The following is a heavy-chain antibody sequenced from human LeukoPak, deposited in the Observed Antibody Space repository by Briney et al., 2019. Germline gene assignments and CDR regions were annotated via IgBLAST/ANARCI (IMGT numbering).Heavy chain of an antibody. Sequence: SVKVSCKASGGTFSSYAISWVRQAPGQGLEWMGGIIPIFGTANYAQKFQGRVTITADESTSTAYMELSSLRSEDTAVYYCATRGSYYSRDYYYGMDVWGQGTTVTVSS. CDR3: ATRGSYYSRDYYYGMDV. J-gene: IGHJ6*02. CDR1: GGTFSSYA. CDR2: IIPIFGTA. D-gene: IGHD1-26*01. V-gene: IGHV1-69*13.